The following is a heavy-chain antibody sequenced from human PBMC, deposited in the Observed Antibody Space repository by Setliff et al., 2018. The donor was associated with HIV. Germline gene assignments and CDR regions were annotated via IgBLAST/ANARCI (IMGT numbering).Heavy chain of an antibody. V-gene: IGHV1-46*01. CDR1: GYTFITYY. D-gene: IGHD1-26*01. CDR2: INTSGGST. CDR3: ARDHMSVGAWVGATSRGLFQH. J-gene: IGHJ1*01. Sequence: AASVKVSCKASGYTFITYYMHWVRQAPGQGLEWMGIINTSGGSTNYAQKFQGRVTMTRDTSTSTVYMELSSLRSEDTAVYYCARDHMSVGAWVGATSRGLFQHWGQGTLVTVSS.